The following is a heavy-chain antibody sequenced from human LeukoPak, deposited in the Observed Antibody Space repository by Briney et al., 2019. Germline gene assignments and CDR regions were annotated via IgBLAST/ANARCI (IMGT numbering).Heavy chain of an antibody. J-gene: IGHJ4*02. V-gene: IGHV3-53*01. CDR3: ARVGGH. CDR1: GLTVSKNY. Sequence: GGSLRLSCAASGLTVSKNYMSWVRQAPGKGLESVSVIYSGGSTYCADSVRGRFTISRDNSKNTLYLQMNSLRVEDTAVYYCARVGGHWGQGTLVTVSS. CDR2: IYSGGST. D-gene: IGHD3-10*01.